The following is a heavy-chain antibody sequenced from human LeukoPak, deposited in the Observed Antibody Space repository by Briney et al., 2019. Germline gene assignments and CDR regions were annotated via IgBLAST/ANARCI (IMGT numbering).Heavy chain of an antibody. CDR2: IKQDGSEN. D-gene: IGHD3-10*01. Sequence: GGSLRLSCAASGFTLSGYWMSWVRQAPGKGLEWVANIKQDGSENYYVDSVKGRFTISRDNAKNSLHLQMNSLRVEDTAVYYCARDRGSGSKDYRGQGTLVTVSS. CDR3: ARDRGSGSKDY. J-gene: IGHJ4*02. CDR1: GFTLSGYW. V-gene: IGHV3-7*04.